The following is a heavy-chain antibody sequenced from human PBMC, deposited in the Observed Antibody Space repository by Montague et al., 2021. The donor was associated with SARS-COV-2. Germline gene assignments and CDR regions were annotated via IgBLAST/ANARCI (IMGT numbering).Heavy chain of an antibody. J-gene: IGHJ4*02. D-gene: IGHD5-18*01. V-gene: IGHV4-59*08. CDR2: SYYSGST. CDR3: ARHTSANPSFFDS. Sequence: SETLSLTCTVSGDSISRYYWTWIRQPPGKGLEWIGYSYYSGSTNYNPSLKSRVTISVDTSKNQFSLKLSSVTAADTAVYYCARHTSANPSFFDSWGQGTLVTVSS. CDR1: GDSISRYY.